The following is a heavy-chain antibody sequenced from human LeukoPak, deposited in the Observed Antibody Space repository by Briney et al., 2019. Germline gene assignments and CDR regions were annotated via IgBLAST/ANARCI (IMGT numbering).Heavy chain of an antibody. J-gene: IGHJ4*02. CDR1: GFTFRSYA. CDR3: AKEDGYGAKNY. Sequence: GGSLRLSCTASGFTFRSYAMRGVRQAPGKALEWVSAISRSGGRTYYADSVKGRFTITRDNSKNTLYLQMNSLRAEDTAVYYCAKEDGYGAKNYWGQGTLVTVSS. CDR2: ISRSGGRT. V-gene: IGHV3-23*01. D-gene: IGHD4-17*01.